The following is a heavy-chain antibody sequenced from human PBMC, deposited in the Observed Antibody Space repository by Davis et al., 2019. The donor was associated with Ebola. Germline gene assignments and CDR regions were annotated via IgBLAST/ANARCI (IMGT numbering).Heavy chain of an antibody. CDR3: ARAPSGVLVPTEDV. CDR2: INPNSGGT. D-gene: IGHD2-2*01. J-gene: IGHJ6*02. CDR1: GYTFTGYY. V-gene: IGHV1-2*02. Sequence: ASVKVSCKASGYTFTGYYMHWVRQAPGQGLEWMGWINPNSGGTNYAQKFQGRVTMTRDTSISTAYMELSRLRSDDTAVYYCARAPSGVLVPTEDVWGQGTTVTVSS.